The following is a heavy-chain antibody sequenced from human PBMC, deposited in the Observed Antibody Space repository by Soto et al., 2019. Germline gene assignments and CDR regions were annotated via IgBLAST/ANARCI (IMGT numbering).Heavy chain of an antibody. CDR3: AKDTGSTAYLIDY. Sequence: RIIQPKGKRLEYIGYIHHSGRTTYNPFLKSRVTISVDASKNTLYLQMNGLRAEDTAVYYCAKDTGSTAYLIDYWGQGTLVTVSS. D-gene: IGHD1-26*01. V-gene: IGHV4-59*12. CDR2: IHHSGRT. J-gene: IGHJ4*02.